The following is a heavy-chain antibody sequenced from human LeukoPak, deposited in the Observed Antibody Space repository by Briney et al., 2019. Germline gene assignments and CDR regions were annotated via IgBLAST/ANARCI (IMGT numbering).Heavy chain of an antibody. CDR3: ASFFYHGIAAAGGDAFDI. Sequence: PGGSLRLSCAASGFTFSSYAMHWVRQAPGKGLEWVAVISYDGSNKYYADSVKGRFTISRDNSKNTLYLQMNSLRAEDTAVYYCASFFYHGIAAAGGDAFDIWGQGTMVTVSS. V-gene: IGHV3-30-3*01. J-gene: IGHJ3*02. D-gene: IGHD6-13*01. CDR2: ISYDGSNK. CDR1: GFTFSSYA.